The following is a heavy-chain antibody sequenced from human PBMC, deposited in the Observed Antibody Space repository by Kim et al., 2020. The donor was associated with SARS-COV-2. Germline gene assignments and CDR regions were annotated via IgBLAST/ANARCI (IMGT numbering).Heavy chain of an antibody. J-gene: IGHJ6*02. CDR3: AKTDRTPLFGVPNNHYYGMDV. Sequence: GGSLRLSCAASGFTFSTYAMNWVRQAPGKGLEWVSSISGAGVNTYYTDSVKGRFTISRDNSRNTLYLQMNSLRAEDTAVYYCAKTDRTPLFGVPNNHYYGMDVWGQVTTVTVSS. D-gene: IGHD3-3*01. V-gene: IGHV3-23*01. CDR2: ISGAGVNT. CDR1: GFTFSTYA.